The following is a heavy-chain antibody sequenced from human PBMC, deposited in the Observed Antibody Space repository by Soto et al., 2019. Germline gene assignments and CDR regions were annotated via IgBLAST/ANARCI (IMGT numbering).Heavy chain of an antibody. CDR2: IYTSGST. CDR3: ARDYDSSGSDAFDI. Sequence: SETLSVTCTLSVRSISSYYWSWIRQPAGKGLEWIGRIYTSGSTNYNPSLKSRVTMSVDTSKNQFSLKLSSVTAADTAVYYRARDYDSSGSDAFDIWGQGTMVTVSS. V-gene: IGHV4-4*07. D-gene: IGHD3-22*01. CDR1: VRSISSYY. J-gene: IGHJ3*02.